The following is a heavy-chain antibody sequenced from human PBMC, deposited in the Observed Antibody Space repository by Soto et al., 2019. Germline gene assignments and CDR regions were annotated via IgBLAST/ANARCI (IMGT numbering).Heavy chain of an antibody. Sequence: PSETLSLTCAVSGGSISSGGYSWSWIRQPPGKGLEWIGYIYHSGSTYYNPSLKSRVTISVDRSKNQFSLKLSSVTAADTAVYYCARARMLYGMDVWGQGTTVTSP. CDR1: GGSISSGGYS. CDR3: ARARMLYGMDV. D-gene: IGHD3-16*01. J-gene: IGHJ6*02. V-gene: IGHV4-30-2*01. CDR2: IYHSGST.